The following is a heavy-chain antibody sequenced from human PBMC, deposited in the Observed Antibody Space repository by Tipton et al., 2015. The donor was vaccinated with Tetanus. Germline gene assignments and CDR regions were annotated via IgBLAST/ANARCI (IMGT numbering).Heavy chain of an antibody. CDR1: GFTFSSYW. CDR2: IREDGSEK. CDR3: ARDMTVTGSG. V-gene: IGHV3-7*01. J-gene: IGHJ4*02. Sequence: GSLRLSCAASGFTFSSYWMSWVRQAPGKGLEWVGNIREDGSEKYYVDSVKGRFTISRDNAKNSLYLQMNSLSAEDTAAYYCARDMTVTGSGWGQGTLVTVSS. D-gene: IGHD3-9*01.